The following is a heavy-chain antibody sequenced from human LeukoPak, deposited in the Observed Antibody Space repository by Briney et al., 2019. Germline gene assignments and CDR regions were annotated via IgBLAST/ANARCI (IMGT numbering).Heavy chain of an antibody. CDR2: VGIAADT. CDR1: GFTFSDHA. CDR3: VRQKKSHGNFDY. D-gene: IGHD1-26*01. J-gene: IGHJ4*02. Sequence: GGSLRLSCAASGFTFSDHAMHWVRQAPGKGLEWVSAVGIAADTFYPGSVKGRFTISRENAKNSSYLQMNSLRVEDTAVYYCVRQKKSHGNFDYWGQGTLVTVSS. V-gene: IGHV3-13*01.